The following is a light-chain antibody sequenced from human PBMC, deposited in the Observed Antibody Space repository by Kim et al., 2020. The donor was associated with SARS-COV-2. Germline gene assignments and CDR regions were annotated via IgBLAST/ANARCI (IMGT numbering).Light chain of an antibody. CDR2: DVS. CDR1: SSDIGAYDY. J-gene: IGLJ1*01. Sequence: GQSITISCPGPSSDIGAYDYVSRSLQHPGKAPQTIIYDVSERPSGISNRVSGSKSGNTASLTISGLQAEDEADYYCTSHTTSRTFIFGSGTKVTVL. CDR3: TSHTTSRTFI. V-gene: IGLV2-14*03.